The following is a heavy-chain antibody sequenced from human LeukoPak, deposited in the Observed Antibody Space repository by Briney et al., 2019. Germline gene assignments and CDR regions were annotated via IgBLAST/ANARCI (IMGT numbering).Heavy chain of an antibody. V-gene: IGHV4-38-2*02. D-gene: IGHD5-24*01. CDR2: IYHSGST. CDR1: GYSISSGYY. Sequence: SETLSLTCTVSGYSISSGYYWGWIRQPPGKGLEWIGSIYHSGSTYYNPSLKSRVTISVDTSKNQFSLKLSSVTAADTAVYYCARREGQFPFDYWGQGTLVTVSS. J-gene: IGHJ4*02. CDR3: ARREGQFPFDY.